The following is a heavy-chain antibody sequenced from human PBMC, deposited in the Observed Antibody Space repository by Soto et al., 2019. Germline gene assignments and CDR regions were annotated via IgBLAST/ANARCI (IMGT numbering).Heavy chain of an antibody. Sequence: QVQLVESGGDVVQPGRSLRLSCAASGSTFSSYDIHWVRQAPGKGLQWLAYISPDGNNAYYADSVKGRFTISRDNARNTVYLQVNSLRPEDTAVYHCVRGPSHGAFDIWGQGTLVTVS. CDR2: ISPDGNNA. CDR1: GSTFSSYD. CDR3: VRGPSHGAFDI. V-gene: IGHV3-30-3*01. J-gene: IGHJ3*02.